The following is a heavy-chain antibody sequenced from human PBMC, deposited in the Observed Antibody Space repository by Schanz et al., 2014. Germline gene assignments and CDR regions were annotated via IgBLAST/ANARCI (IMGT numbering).Heavy chain of an antibody. Sequence: EVQLVESGGGLVQPGGSLRLSCAASGFAFDTYWMSWVRPAPGKGLEWVANIKHDGSEKYYVDSVKGRFTISRDNAKNSMYLEMNSLRDEDTAVFYCARVGGTYYDFWSGVPPTVMHDGFDIWGQGTMVTVS. CDR3: ARVGGTYYDFWSGVPPTVMHDGFDI. CDR2: IKHDGSEK. CDR1: GFAFDTYW. J-gene: IGHJ3*02. V-gene: IGHV3-7*01. D-gene: IGHD3-3*01.